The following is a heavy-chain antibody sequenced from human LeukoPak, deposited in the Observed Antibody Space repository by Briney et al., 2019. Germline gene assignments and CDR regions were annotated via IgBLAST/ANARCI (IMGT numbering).Heavy chain of an antibody. CDR3: TTDPPLPIVVVVTARVNDY. J-gene: IGHJ4*02. V-gene: IGHV3-15*01. CDR2: IKSKTDGGTT. Sequence: GGSLRLSCAASGFIFSNAWMSWVRQAPGKGLEWVGRIKSKTDGGTTDYAAPVKGRFTISRDDSKNTLYLQMNSLKTEDTAVYYCTTDPPLPIVVVVTARVNDYWGQGTLVTVSS. CDR1: GFIFSNAW. D-gene: IGHD2-15*01.